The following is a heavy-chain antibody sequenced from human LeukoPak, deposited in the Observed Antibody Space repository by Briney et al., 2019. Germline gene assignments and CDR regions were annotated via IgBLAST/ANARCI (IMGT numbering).Heavy chain of an antibody. D-gene: IGHD4-23*01. Sequence: SETLSLTCTVSGGPISSYYWSWIRQPPGKGLEWIGYIYYSGSTNYNPSLESRVTMSTDMSKNQFSLKLSSVTAADTAVYYCARHQGGNSNFFDYWGQGTLVTVSS. CDR1: GGPISSYY. CDR2: IYYSGST. V-gene: IGHV4-59*08. J-gene: IGHJ4*02. CDR3: ARHQGGNSNFFDY.